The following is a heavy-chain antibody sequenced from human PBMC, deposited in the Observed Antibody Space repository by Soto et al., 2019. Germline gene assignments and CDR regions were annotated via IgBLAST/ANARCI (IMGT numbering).Heavy chain of an antibody. D-gene: IGHD1-1*01. CDR3: ARAHCNDVFRAVES. J-gene: IGHJ3*02. CDR2: IYHSGST. Sequence: QVQLQESGPGLVKPSETLSLTCTVSGGSVSSDSYYWSWIRQPPGKGLEWIGYIYHSGSTNYNPSLKSRVTLSGDTSNNQFSLNLSSVTAADTALYYCARAHCNDVFRAVESWGQGTMVTVSS. V-gene: IGHV4-61*01. CDR1: GGSVSSDSYY.